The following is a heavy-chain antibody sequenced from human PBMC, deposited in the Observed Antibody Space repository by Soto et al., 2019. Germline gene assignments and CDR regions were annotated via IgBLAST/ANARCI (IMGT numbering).Heavy chain of an antibody. CDR1: GDSIINYY. Sequence: PSQTMSLTCTVSGDSIINYYWTCIRQPPGKGLEWIGCFYNSGNTNYNPSLKSRVTISVDTSNNQFSLRVNSVAAADTAVYYCASTKQWLAFDYWGQGALVTVSS. D-gene: IGHD6-19*01. V-gene: IGHV4-59*01. J-gene: IGHJ4*02. CDR3: ASTKQWLAFDY. CDR2: FYNSGNT.